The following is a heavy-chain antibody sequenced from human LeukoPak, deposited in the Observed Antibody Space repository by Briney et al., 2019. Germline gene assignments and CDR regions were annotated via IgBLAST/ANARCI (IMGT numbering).Heavy chain of an antibody. Sequence: SETLSLTCTVSGVSISGSSHYWGWVRQPPGKGLEWIGSIFYAGSTYYNPSLKSRVTISVDTSKNQFSLKLSSVTAADTAVYYCISHGIDYWGQGTLVTVSS. J-gene: IGHJ4*02. CDR3: ISHGIDY. V-gene: IGHV4-39*01. CDR2: IFYAGST. CDR1: GVSISGSSHY.